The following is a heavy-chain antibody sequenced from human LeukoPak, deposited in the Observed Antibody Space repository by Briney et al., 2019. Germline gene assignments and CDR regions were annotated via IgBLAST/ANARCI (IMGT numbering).Heavy chain of an antibody. CDR1: GFTFSNAW. V-gene: IGHV3-15*01. CDR3: TTGPAALYYFDY. Sequence: GGSLRLSCAASGFTFSNAWMSWVRQAPGKGLEWVGRIKSKTDGGTTDYAAPVKGRFTISRDDSKNTLYLQMNSLKTEDTAVYYCTTGPAALYYFDYWGQGTLVTVSP. D-gene: IGHD2-2*01. CDR2: IKSKTDGGTT. J-gene: IGHJ4*02.